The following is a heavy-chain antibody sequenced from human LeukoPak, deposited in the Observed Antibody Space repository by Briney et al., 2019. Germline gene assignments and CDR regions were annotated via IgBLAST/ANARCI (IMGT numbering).Heavy chain of an antibody. CDR2: INGAGTST. CDR1: GGSISSYW. Sequence: GGSLRLSCAASGGSISSYWMHWVRQAPGKGLVWVSHINGAGTSTSYAGSVKGRFTISRDNAKNTMYLHMRSLRAEDTAVYYCARDTNWVAPWGQGTLVTVSS. CDR3: ARDTNWVAP. J-gene: IGHJ5*02. V-gene: IGHV3-74*01.